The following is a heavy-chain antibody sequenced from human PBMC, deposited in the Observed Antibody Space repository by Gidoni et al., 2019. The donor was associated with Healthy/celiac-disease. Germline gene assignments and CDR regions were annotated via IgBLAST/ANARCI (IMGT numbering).Heavy chain of an antibody. CDR2: INHSGST. Sequence: QVQLQQWGAGLLKPSQTLSLTFAVYGGSFSGYYWSWIRQPPGKGLEWIGEINHSGSTNYNPSLKSRVTISVDTSKNQFSLKLSSVTAADTAVYYCARGRNRRYYDFWSGTGNYWGQGTLVTVSS. V-gene: IGHV4-34*01. J-gene: IGHJ4*02. D-gene: IGHD3-3*01. CDR1: GGSFSGYY. CDR3: ARGRNRRYYDFWSGTGNY.